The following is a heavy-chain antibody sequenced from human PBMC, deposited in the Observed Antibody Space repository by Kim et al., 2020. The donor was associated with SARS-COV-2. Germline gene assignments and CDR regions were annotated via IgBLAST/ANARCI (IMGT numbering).Heavy chain of an antibody. J-gene: IGHJ6*02. CDR3: AREGTVTDYYYGMDV. V-gene: IGHV3-11*05. CDR2: ISSSSSYT. CDR1: GFTFSDYY. D-gene: IGHD4-17*01. Sequence: GGSLRLSCAASGFTFSDYYMSWIRQAPGKGLEWVSYISSSSSYTNYADSVKGRFTISRDNAKNSLYLQMNSLRAEDTAVYYCAREGTVTDYYYGMDVWGQGTTVTVSS.